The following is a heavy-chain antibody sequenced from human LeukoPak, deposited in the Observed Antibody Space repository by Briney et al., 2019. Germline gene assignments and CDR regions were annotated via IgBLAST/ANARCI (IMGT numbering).Heavy chain of an antibody. D-gene: IGHD6-19*01. CDR1: GFTFSSYA. J-gene: IGHJ4*02. Sequence: GGSLRLSCAASGFTFSSYAMHWVRQAPGKGLEWVAVISYDGSNKYYADSVKGRFTISRDNSKNTLYLQMNSLRAEDTAVYYCASLPRRDSSGWRDYWGQGTLVTVSS. CDR3: ASLPRRDSSGWRDY. V-gene: IGHV3-30-3*01. CDR2: ISYDGSNK.